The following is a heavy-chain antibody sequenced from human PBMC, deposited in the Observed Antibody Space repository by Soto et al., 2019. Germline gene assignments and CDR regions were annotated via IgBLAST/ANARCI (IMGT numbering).Heavy chain of an antibody. CDR2: IWYDGSNE. CDR1: GFTFSNYG. D-gene: IGHD3-10*01. Sequence: QVQLVESGGGVVQPGRSLRLSCVASGFTFSNYGMHWVRQAPGKGLEWVAMIWYDGSNEYYTDSVKGRFTISRDNSKNTLYLQMKSLRVEDTALYYCARDRSLGMGVGERNDAFDIWGQGTMVTVSS. V-gene: IGHV3-33*01. J-gene: IGHJ3*02. CDR3: ARDRSLGMGVGERNDAFDI.